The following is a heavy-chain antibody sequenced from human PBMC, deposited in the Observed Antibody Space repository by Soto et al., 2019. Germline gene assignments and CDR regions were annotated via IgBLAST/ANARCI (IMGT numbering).Heavy chain of an antibody. V-gene: IGHV5-51*01. D-gene: IGHD3-3*01. J-gene: IGHJ6*02. CDR2: IYPGDSDT. CDR1: GYSFTSYW. CDR3: ARRAPDFWSGYIPPDHYYYGMDV. Sequence: PGESLKISCKGSGYSFTSYWIGWVRQMPGKGLEWMGIIYPGDSDTRYSPSFQGQVTISADKSISTAYLQWSSLKASDTATYYCARRAPDFWSGYIPPDHYYYGMDVWGQGTTVTVSS.